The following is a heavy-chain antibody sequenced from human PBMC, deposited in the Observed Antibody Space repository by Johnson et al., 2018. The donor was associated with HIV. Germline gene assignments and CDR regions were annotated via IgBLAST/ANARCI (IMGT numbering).Heavy chain of an antibody. CDR1: GFTFSDYY. CDR3: AREVHYDSRDYYERYAFDV. V-gene: IGHV3-11*01. Sequence: QVQLVESGGGLVKPGGSLRLSCAASGFTFSDYYMSWIRQAPGKGLEWVSYISSSGSTIYYADSVKGRFTISRDNAKNSLYLQMNSLRAEDTAVYYCAREVHYDSRDYYERYAFDVWGQGTTVIVSS. CDR2: ISSSGSTI. J-gene: IGHJ3*01. D-gene: IGHD3-22*01.